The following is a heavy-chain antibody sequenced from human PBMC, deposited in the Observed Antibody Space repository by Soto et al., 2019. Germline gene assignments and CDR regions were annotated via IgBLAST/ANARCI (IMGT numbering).Heavy chain of an antibody. CDR2: MNPNSGNT. V-gene: IGHV1-8*01. D-gene: IGHD6-13*01. J-gene: IGHJ3*02. CDR1: GYTFTSYY. Sequence: ASVNVSCKSSGYTFTSYYINWGRQATGQGLEWMGWMNPNSGNTGYAQKFQGRVTMTRNTSISTAYMELSSLRSEDTAVYYCARHDSSSDAFDIWGQGTMVTVSS. CDR3: ARHDSSSDAFDI.